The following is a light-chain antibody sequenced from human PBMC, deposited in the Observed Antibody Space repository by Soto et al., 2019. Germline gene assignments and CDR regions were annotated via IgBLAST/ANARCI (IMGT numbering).Light chain of an antibody. CDR2: SNN. V-gene: IGLV1-44*01. J-gene: IGLJ2*01. Sequence: QSVLTQPPSASGTPGQRVTISCSGSTSNIGSNTVNWYQQVPGTAPKLLIYSNNQRPSGVPDRFSASKSGTSASLAISGLQSGDEADYYCAAWDDSLNGHVVFGRGTKVTVL. CDR3: AAWDDSLNGHVV. CDR1: TSNIGSNT.